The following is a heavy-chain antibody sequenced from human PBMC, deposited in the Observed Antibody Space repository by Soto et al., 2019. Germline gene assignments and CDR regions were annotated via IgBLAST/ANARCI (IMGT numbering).Heavy chain of an antibody. V-gene: IGHV1-69*02. CDR2: IIPILGIA. J-gene: IGHJ5*02. CDR1: GGTFSSYT. CDR3: AVWFGEATAKSNWFAP. D-gene: IGHD3-10*01. Sequence: QVQLVQSGAEVKKPGSSVKVSCKASGGTFSSYTISWVRQAPGQGLEWMGRIIPILGIANYAQQFQGRVMNAEDNSTSTAYMELSRLRSEDTAVYYCAVWFGEATAKSNWFAPGGQGTLVTVSS.